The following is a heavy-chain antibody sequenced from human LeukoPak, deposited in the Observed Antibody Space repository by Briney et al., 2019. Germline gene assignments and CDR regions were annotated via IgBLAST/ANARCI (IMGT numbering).Heavy chain of an antibody. CDR2: INPSGGST. CDR3: ASDSSSADAFDI. V-gene: IGHV1-46*01. D-gene: IGHD6-6*01. Sequence: ASVKVSCKASGYTFTSYYMHWVRQAPGQGLEWMGIINPSGGSTSYAQKFQGRVTMTRDTSTSTVYMELSSLRSEDTAVYYCASDSSSADAFDIWGQGTMVTVSS. J-gene: IGHJ3*02. CDR1: GYTFTSYY.